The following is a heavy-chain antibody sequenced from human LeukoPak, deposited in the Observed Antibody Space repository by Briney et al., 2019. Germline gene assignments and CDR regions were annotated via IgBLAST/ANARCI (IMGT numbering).Heavy chain of an antibody. CDR3: ARLPLDGDYDY. Sequence: SETLSLTCAVSGYSISSGYYWGWIRQPPGKGLEWIGNIYHSGSTYYNPSLKSRVTISVDTSKNQFSLKLSSVTAADTAVYYCARLPLDGDYDYWGQGTLVTVSS. CDR2: IYHSGST. D-gene: IGHD4-17*01. J-gene: IGHJ4*02. CDR1: GYSISSGYY. V-gene: IGHV4-38-2*01.